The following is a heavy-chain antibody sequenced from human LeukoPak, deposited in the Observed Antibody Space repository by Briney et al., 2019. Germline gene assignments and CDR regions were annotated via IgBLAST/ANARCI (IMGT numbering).Heavy chain of an antibody. CDR2: MYYSGRT. CDR1: GGSISSYY. Sequence: SEALSLTCTVSGGSISSYYWSWIRQPLGKGLEWIGYMYYSGRTNYNPSLKSRVTISVDTSKNQFSLKLSSVTAADTAVYYCARTFSESYYYYGMDVWGQGTTVTVSS. D-gene: IGHD1-26*01. CDR3: ARTFSESYYYYGMDV. J-gene: IGHJ6*02. V-gene: IGHV4-59*01.